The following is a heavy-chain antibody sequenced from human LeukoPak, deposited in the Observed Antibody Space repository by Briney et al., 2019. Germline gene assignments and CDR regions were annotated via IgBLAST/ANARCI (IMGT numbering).Heavy chain of an antibody. V-gene: IGHV3-7*03. Sequence: GGSLRLSCAASGFTFSSYWMSWVRQAPGKGLEWVANINQDGSDRYYVDSVKGRFTISRDNSKNTLYLHMSSLRAEDTAVYYCACTAYYYYYLDVWGKGTTVTVSS. CDR2: INQDGSDR. CDR3: ACTAYYYYYLDV. CDR1: GFTFSSYW. J-gene: IGHJ6*03. D-gene: IGHD5-18*01.